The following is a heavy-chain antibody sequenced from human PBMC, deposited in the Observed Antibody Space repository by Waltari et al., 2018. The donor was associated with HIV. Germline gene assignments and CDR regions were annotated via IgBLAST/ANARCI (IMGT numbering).Heavy chain of an antibody. CDR1: GFTFSSYW. CDR3: ARGSGCSGGSCYSVFDY. Sequence: EVQLVESGGGLVQPGGSLRLSCAASGFTFSSYWMSWVRQAPGKGLEWLANIKQDGSEKYYVDSVKGRFTISRDNAKNSLYLQMNSLRAEDTAVYYCARGSGCSGGSCYSVFDYWGQGTLVTVSS. J-gene: IGHJ4*02. D-gene: IGHD2-15*01. CDR2: IKQDGSEK. V-gene: IGHV3-7*01.